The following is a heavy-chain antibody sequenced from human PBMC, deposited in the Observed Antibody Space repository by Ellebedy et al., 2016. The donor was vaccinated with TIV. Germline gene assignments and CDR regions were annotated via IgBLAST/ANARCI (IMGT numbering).Heavy chain of an antibody. Sequence: GESLKISCTASGFTLSSYEMNWVRRAPGKGPEWLSYIDTSGYYIYYADSVEGRFTISRDSAKNSLYLQMNSLRAEDTAVYYCARDTLYGMDVWGQGTTVTVSS. CDR3: ARDTLYGMDV. J-gene: IGHJ6*02. CDR2: IDTSGYYI. V-gene: IGHV3-48*03. CDR1: GFTLSSYE.